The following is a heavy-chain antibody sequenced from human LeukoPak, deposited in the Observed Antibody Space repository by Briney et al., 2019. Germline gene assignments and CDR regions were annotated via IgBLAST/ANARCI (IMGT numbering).Heavy chain of an antibody. V-gene: IGHV3-11*01. Sequence: GGSLRLSCAASGFTFSDYNMRWIRQAPGKGLEWVSSISRSGSTKYYADSVKGRFTISRDNAKNSLFLQMNSLKTEDTAIYYCGRPLISTTGTGRGDYWGQGTQVTVSS. D-gene: IGHD1-1*01. CDR3: GRPLISTTGTGRGDY. CDR2: ISRSGSTK. J-gene: IGHJ4*02. CDR1: GFTFSDYN.